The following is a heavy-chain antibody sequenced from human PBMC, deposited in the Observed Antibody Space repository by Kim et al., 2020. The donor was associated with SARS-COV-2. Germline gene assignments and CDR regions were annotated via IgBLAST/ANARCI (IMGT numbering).Heavy chain of an antibody. Sequence: KGRFTISRDNSKNTLYLQMNSLRAEDTAVYYCAKDRGYDILTGLVGAFDIWGQGTMVTVSS. CDR3: AKDRGYDILTGLVGAFDI. D-gene: IGHD3-9*01. J-gene: IGHJ3*02. V-gene: IGHV3-23*01.